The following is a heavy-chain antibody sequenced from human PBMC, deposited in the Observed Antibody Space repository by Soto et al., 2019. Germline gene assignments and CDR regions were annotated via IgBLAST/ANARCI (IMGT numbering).Heavy chain of an antibody. Sequence: QVQLVESGGGVVQPGRSLRLSCAASGFTFSTYGMHWVRQAPGKGLEWVAVIWYDGSNKYYADSVKGRFSISRDNSKNTLFLQMNSLRAEDTAVYYCARGWYCGGDCYEWYFDLWGRGTPVTVSS. CDR2: IWYDGSNK. V-gene: IGHV3-33*01. D-gene: IGHD2-21*02. J-gene: IGHJ2*01. CDR3: ARGWYCGGDCYEWYFDL. CDR1: GFTFSTYG.